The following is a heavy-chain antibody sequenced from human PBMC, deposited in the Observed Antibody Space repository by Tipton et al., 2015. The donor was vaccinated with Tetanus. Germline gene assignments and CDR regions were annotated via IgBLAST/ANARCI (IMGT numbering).Heavy chain of an antibody. CDR2: SWYDGTDK. J-gene: IGHJ4*02. Sequence: SLRLSCAASGFIFSSYGIHWVRQAPGKGLEWVAVSWYDGTDKYYADSVKGRFTISRDNSKNTLYLQMHSLRAEDTAVYYCAREADCSGGSCFSGDFDNWGQGTQVTVSS. CDR1: GFIFSSYG. CDR3: AREADCSGGSCFSGDFDN. V-gene: IGHV3-33*01. D-gene: IGHD2-15*01.